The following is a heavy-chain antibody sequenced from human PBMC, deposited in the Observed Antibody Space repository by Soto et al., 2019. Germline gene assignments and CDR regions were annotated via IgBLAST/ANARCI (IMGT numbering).Heavy chain of an antibody. V-gene: IGHV1-46*01. CDR3: ARDYDRSGYPRYYFDY. CDR2: INPSGGST. D-gene: IGHD3-22*01. CDR1: GGTFSXYA. Sequence: ASVKVSCKASGGTFSXYAISWVRQAPGQGLEWMGIINPSGGSTSYAQKFQGRVTMTRDASTSTVYMELSSLRSEDTAVYYCARDYDRSGYPRYYFDYWGQGTLVTVSS. J-gene: IGHJ4*02.